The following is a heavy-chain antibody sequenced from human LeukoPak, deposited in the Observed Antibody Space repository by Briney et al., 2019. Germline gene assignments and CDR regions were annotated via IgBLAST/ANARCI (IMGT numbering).Heavy chain of an antibody. J-gene: IGHJ4*02. D-gene: IGHD3-10*02. V-gene: IGHV3-7*01. CDR2: IKQDGSEK. Sequence: GGSLRLSCAASGFTFSSYWMSWVRQAPGKGLEWVANIKQDGSEKYYVDSVKGRFTISRDNAKNSLYLQMNSLRAEDTAVYYCARVGPPLTMFGALFVDYYFDYWGQGTLVTVSS. CDR1: GFTFSSYW. CDR3: ARVGPPLTMFGALFVDYYFDY.